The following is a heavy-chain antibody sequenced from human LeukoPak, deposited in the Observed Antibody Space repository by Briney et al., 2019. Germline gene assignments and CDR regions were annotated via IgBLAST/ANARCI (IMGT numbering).Heavy chain of an antibody. V-gene: IGHV3-13*01. CDR3: ASSKVGAAAGPQFDY. CDR1: GFTFSSYD. CDR2: IGTAGDT. J-gene: IGHJ4*02. D-gene: IGHD6-13*01. Sequence: GGSLRLSCAASGFTFSSYDMHWVRQATGKGLGWVSAIGTAGDTYYPGSVKGRFTISRENAKNSLYLQMNSLRAGDTAVYYCASSKVGAAAGPQFDYWGQGTLVTVSS.